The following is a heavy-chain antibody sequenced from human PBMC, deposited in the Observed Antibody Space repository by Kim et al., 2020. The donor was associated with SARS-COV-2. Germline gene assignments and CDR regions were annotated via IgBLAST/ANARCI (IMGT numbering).Heavy chain of an antibody. D-gene: IGHD6-19*01. CDR2: ISSSGSTI. CDR1: GFTFSSYE. V-gene: IGHV3-48*03. J-gene: IGHJ4*02. Sequence: GGSLRLSCAASGFTFSSYEMNWVRQAPGKGLEWVSYISSSGSTIYYADSVKGRFTISRDNAKNSLYLQMNSLRAEDTAVYYCARDSYSSGWTLGNWVFDYWGQGTLVTVSS. CDR3: ARDSYSSGWTLGNWVFDY.